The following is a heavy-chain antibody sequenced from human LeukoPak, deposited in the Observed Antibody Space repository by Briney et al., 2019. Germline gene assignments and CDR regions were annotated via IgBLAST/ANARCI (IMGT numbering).Heavy chain of an antibody. J-gene: IGHJ4*02. Sequence: PSETLSLTCTVSGGSIRSDFWSWIRQPPGKGLEWIGYVYYSGSTNYSPSLNSRVTISIDTSKNKFSLKLTSVTAADTAVYYCARLGVIGRTFDYWGQGTLVTVSS. CDR3: ARLGVIGRTFDY. V-gene: IGHV4-59*01. CDR1: GGSIRSDF. D-gene: IGHD1-14*01. CDR2: VYYSGST.